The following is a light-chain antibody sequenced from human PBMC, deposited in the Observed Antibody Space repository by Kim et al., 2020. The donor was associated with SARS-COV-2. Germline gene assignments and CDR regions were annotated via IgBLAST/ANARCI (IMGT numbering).Light chain of an antibody. J-gene: IGKJ2*01. Sequence: IQMTQYPSSLSASVGDRVTITCRASQIISNYLNWYQQKPGKAPKVLIYAASILQSGVPSRFSGSGSGTDFTLTISSLQPEEFATYYCQQSYSNPPEYTFGQGTKLEI. CDR3: QQSYSNPPEYT. CDR2: AAS. CDR1: QIISNY. V-gene: IGKV1-39*01.